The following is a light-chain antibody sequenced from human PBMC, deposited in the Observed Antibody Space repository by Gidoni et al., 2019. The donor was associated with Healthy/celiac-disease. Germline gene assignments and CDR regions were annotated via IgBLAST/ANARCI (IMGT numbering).Light chain of an antibody. CDR2: SNN. J-gene: IGLJ2*01. V-gene: IGLV1-44*01. CDR3: AAWDDSLNGPV. CDR1: SSNLGSNT. Sequence: QSVLTQPPSASGTPGQRVTISCSGSSSNLGSNTVNWYQQLPGTAPKLLIYSNNQGPSGVPDRFSGSKSGTSASLAISGLQSEDEADYYCAAWDDSLNGPVFGGGTKLTVL.